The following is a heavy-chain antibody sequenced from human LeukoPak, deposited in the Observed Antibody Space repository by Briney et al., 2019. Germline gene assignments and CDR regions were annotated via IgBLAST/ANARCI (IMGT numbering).Heavy chain of an antibody. V-gene: IGHV4-59*01. CDR1: GGSISSYY. J-gene: IGHJ5*02. Sequence: SETLSLTCTVSGGSISSYYWSWIRQPPGKGLEWIGYIYYSESTNYNPSLKSRVTISVDTSKNQFSLKLSSVTAADTAVYYCARVGTSWGTYNWFDPWGQGTLVTVSS. D-gene: IGHD2-2*01. CDR2: IYYSEST. CDR3: ARVGTSWGTYNWFDP.